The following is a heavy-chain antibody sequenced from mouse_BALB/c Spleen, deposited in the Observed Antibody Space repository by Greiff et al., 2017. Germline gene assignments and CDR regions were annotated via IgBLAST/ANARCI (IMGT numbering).Heavy chain of an antibody. CDR1: GYTFTSYW. CDR2: INPSTGYT. Sequence: VQLQQSGAELAKPGASVKMSCKASGYTFTSYWMHWVKQRPGQGLEWIGYINPSTGYTEYNQKFKDKATLTADKSSSTAYMQLSSLTSEDSAVYYCAYYRSYWYFDVWGAGTTVTVSS. J-gene: IGHJ1*01. D-gene: IGHD2-14*01. V-gene: IGHV1-7*01. CDR3: AYYRSYWYFDV.